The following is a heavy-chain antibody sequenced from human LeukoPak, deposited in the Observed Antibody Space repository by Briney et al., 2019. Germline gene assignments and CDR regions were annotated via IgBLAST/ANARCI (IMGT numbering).Heavy chain of an antibody. V-gene: IGHV1-18*01. J-gene: IGHJ3*02. D-gene: IGHD3-3*02. CDR2: VSPSHTTR. CDR3: ARDYILPLETDNGDGFAI. Sequence: ASVKVSCKASGYTFRQYSISWVRQAPGKGLEWMGWVSPSHTTRVYAQQFQGRVTMTADTNTNTVSMELRSLRSDDAAMYFCARDYILPLETDNGDGFAIWGQGTVVSVSS. CDR1: GYTFRQYS.